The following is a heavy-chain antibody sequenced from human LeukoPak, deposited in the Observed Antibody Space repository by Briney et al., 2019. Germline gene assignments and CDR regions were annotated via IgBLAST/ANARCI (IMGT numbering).Heavy chain of an antibody. CDR1: GFTFSSYG. J-gene: IGHJ4*02. CDR3: AAGADYGSLSDY. Sequence: GGSLRLSCAASGFTFSSYGMHWVRQAPGKGLEWVAVIWYDGSNKYCADSVKGRFTISRDNSKNTLYLQMNSLRAEDTAVYYCAAGADYGSLSDYWGQGTLVTVSS. V-gene: IGHV3-33*01. CDR2: IWYDGSNK. D-gene: IGHD3-10*01.